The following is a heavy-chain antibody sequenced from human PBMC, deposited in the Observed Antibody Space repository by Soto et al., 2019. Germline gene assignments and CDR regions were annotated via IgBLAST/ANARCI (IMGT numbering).Heavy chain of an antibody. CDR1: GFTFSSYG. CDR2: ISYDGSNK. V-gene: IGHV3-30*18. Sequence: QVQLVESGGGVVQPGRSLRLSCAASGFTFSSYGMHWVRQAPGKGLEWVAVISYDGSNKYYADSVKGRFTISRDNSKNTLYLQMNSLRAEDTAVYYCAKVLDTAMVWGALDSWGQGTLVTVSS. D-gene: IGHD5-18*01. CDR3: AKVLDTAMVWGALDS. J-gene: IGHJ4*02.